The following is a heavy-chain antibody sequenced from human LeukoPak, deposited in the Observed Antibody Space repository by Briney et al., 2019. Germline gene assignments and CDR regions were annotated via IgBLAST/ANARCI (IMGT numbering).Heavy chain of an antibody. CDR1: GGTFSSYA. CDR2: IIPILGIA. D-gene: IGHD3-22*01. CDR3: ARDNIYDSTASEFGI. J-gene: IGHJ3*02. V-gene: IGHV1-69*04. Sequence: ASVKVSCKASGGTFSSYAISWVRQAPGQGLEWMGRIIPILGIANYAQKFQGRVTITADKSTSTAYMELSSLRSEDTAVYYCARDNIYDSTASEFGIWGQGTMVTVSS.